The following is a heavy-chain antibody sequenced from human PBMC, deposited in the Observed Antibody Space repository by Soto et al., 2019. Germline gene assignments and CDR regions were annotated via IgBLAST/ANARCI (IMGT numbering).Heavy chain of an antibody. CDR3: ARDRFFGSASDY. CDR2: IWYDGSDK. CDR1: GFTFSLYG. D-gene: IGHD3-10*01. J-gene: IGHJ4*02. V-gene: IGHV3-33*01. Sequence: QVQLVESGGGVVQPGRSLRLSCAAFGFTFSLYGMHWVRQAPGKGLEWVAVIWYDGSDKYYADSVKGRFTISRDNSKNTLYLQMNSLRAEDTAVYYCARDRFFGSASDYWGQGTLVTVSS.